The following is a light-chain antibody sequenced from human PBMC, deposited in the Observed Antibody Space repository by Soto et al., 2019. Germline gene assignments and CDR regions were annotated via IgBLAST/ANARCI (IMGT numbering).Light chain of an antibody. CDR2: DAC. CDR1: QSIRSY. V-gene: IGKV1-39*01. CDR3: QQSYSNPPWT. Sequence: DIQLTQSPSSLSASVGDKVTITCRASQSIRSYLNWVQQKPGKAPKLLIYDACSLQTGVPSRFSGSGSGTDFSLTISSLQPEDFATYYCQQSYSNPPWTFGQGTKVEIK. J-gene: IGKJ1*01.